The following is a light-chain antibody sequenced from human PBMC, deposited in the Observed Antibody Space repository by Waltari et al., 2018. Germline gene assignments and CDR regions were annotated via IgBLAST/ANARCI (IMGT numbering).Light chain of an antibody. CDR3: CSYAGLGIYV. CDR2: EVT. CDR1: RSDVGNYNL. Sequence: QSGLTQPASVSGSPGQSITISCTGTRSDVGNYNLVSWYQQYPGKAPKRRVYEVTKRTSGVYDRFSGSNPGNTASLTIYGLQSEDEADYYCCSYAGLGIYVFGTGTKVTVL. V-gene: IGLV2-23*02. J-gene: IGLJ1*01.